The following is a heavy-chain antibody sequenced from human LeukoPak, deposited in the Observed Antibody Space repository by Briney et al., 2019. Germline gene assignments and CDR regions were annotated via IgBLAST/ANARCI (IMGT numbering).Heavy chain of an antibody. V-gene: IGHV3-7*01. CDR3: ARDNSDYVEGDY. CDR2: INQDGSEK. CDR1: GFTFRSHW. D-gene: IGHD4-11*01. J-gene: IGHJ4*02. Sequence: GGPLNLSCPPPGFTFRSHWMTWFRQVPGKGLDGVANINQDGSEKFYVDSVKGRFTISRDNAKNSLYLQMNSLRAEDTALYYCARDNSDYVEGDYWGQGTLVTVSS.